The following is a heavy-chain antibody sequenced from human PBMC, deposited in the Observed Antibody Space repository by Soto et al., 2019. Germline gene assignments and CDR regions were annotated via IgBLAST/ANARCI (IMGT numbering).Heavy chain of an antibody. V-gene: IGHV3-30-3*01. Sequence: QVQLVESGGGVVQPGRSLRISCAATGFSFNFYAMYWVRQAPGKGLEWVAMISNDGSSENYADSVRGRFIISRDNSKKTLFLQMNSLRPEDTATYYCVRDSGANYGTFWYFDLCGRGTLVTVSS. J-gene: IGHJ2*01. D-gene: IGHD5-18*01. CDR1: GFSFNFYA. CDR2: ISNDGSSE. CDR3: VRDSGANYGTFWYFDL.